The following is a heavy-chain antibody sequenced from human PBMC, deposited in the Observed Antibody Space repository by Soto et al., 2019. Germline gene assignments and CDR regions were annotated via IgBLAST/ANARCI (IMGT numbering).Heavy chain of an antibody. CDR1: GGSISSSSYY. Sequence: SETLSLTCTVSGGSISSSSYYWGWIRQPPGKGLEWIGSIYYSGSTYYNPSLKSRVTISVDTSKNQFSLKLSSVTAADTAVYYCARHGKLIKYSSSWSDYYGMDVWGQGTTVTVSS. CDR3: ARHGKLIKYSSSWSDYYGMDV. D-gene: IGHD6-13*01. J-gene: IGHJ6*02. CDR2: IYYSGST. V-gene: IGHV4-39*01.